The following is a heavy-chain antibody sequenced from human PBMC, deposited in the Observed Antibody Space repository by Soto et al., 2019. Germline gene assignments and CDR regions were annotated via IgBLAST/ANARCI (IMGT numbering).Heavy chain of an antibody. J-gene: IGHJ6*02. CDR3: ARGKDYCSSTSCKIRRYYYYGMDV. CDR2: INHSGST. V-gene: IGHV4-34*01. D-gene: IGHD2-2*01. Sequence: PSETLSLTCAVYGGSFSGYYWSWIRQPPGKGLEWIGEINHSGSTNYNPSLKSRVTISVDTSKNQFSLKLSSVTAADTVVYYCARGKDYCSSTSCKIRRYYYYGMDVWGQGTTVTVSS. CDR1: GGSFSGYY.